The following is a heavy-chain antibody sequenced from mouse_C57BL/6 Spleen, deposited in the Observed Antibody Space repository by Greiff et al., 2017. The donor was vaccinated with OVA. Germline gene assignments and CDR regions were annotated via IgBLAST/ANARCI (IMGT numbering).Heavy chain of an antibody. CDR3: AREREYYYYAMCY. Sequence: QVQLKESGAELVRPGASVKLSCKASGYTFTDYYINWVKQRPGQGLEWIARIYPGSGNTYYNEKFKGKATLTAEKSSSTAYMQLSSLTSEDSAVYFCAREREYYYYAMCYSGQETSDTVSS. CDR2: IYPGSGNT. D-gene: IGHD1-1*01. V-gene: IGHV1-76*01. J-gene: IGHJ4*01. CDR1: GYTFTDYY.